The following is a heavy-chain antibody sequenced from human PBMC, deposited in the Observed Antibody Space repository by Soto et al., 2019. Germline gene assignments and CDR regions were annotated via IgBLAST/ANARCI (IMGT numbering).Heavy chain of an antibody. CDR2: ITGAGSR. Sequence: ELQLLESGGGLVQPGGSLRLSCAASGFTFSTYAMSWVRQAPGKGLEWVSSITGAGSRSYADSVKGRFTISRDKSKSTVYMEMTSLRAEDTAVYYCAKGHDRGNLLFDYWGQGTLVSVAS. J-gene: IGHJ4*02. V-gene: IGHV3-23*01. CDR3: AKGHDRGNLLFDY. D-gene: IGHD4-4*01. CDR1: GFTFSTYA.